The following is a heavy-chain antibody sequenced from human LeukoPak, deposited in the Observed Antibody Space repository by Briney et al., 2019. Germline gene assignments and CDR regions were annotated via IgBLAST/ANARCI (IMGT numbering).Heavy chain of an antibody. Sequence: PGGSLRLSCAASGFTFSSYGMHWVRQAPGKGLEWVAVISYDGSNKYYADSVKGRFTISRDNSKNTLYLQMNSLRAEDTAVYYCARDQVGFDYWGQGTLVTVSS. V-gene: IGHV3-30*03. CDR1: GFTFSSYG. CDR2: ISYDGSNK. J-gene: IGHJ4*02. CDR3: ARDQVGFDY. D-gene: IGHD3-3*01.